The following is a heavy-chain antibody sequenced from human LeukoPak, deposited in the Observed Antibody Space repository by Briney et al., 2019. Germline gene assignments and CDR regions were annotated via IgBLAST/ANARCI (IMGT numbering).Heavy chain of an antibody. CDR2: IYYSGST. CDR1: GGSISSGGYY. J-gene: IGHJ6*02. CDR3: ARDDIVVVVANYGMDV. Sequence: SETLSLTCTVSGGSISSGGYYWSWIRQHPGKGLEWIGYIYYSGSTYYNPSLKSRVTTSVDTSKNQFSLKLSSVTAADTAVYYCARDDIVVVVANYGMDVWGQGTTVTVSS. V-gene: IGHV4-31*03. D-gene: IGHD2-15*01.